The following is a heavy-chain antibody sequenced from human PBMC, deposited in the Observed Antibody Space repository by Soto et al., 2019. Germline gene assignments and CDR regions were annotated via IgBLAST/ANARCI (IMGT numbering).Heavy chain of an antibody. J-gene: IGHJ6*02. V-gene: IGHV3-30-3*02. CDR2: ISYDGSYK. CDR3: AKSPSINNPGTRRYYYGMDV. CDR1: RFTCSSNA. D-gene: IGHD6-6*01. Sequence: GGYLRLSCAASRFTCSSNAVHWVRQAPGKGLTWMADISYDGSYKYYADSVKGRFTISRDNSKNTVYLQMNSLRAEDTAVYYCAKSPSINNPGTRRYYYGMDVWGQGTTVTVSS.